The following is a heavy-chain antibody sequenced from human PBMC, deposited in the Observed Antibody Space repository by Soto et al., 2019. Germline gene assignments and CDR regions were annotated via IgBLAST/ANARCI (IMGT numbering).Heavy chain of an antibody. CDR2: ISAYNGNT. V-gene: IGHV1-18*01. CDR1: GYTFTSYG. J-gene: IGHJ4*02. D-gene: IGHD5-18*01. Sequence: QVQLVQSGAQVKKPGASVKVSCKASGYTFTSYGISWVRQAPGQGLEWMGWISAYNGNTNNAQKLHGRVTMTTDTSASTAYMELRSMRSDDTAVYYCASAQGDTAMVLVWGQGTLVTVSS. CDR3: ASAQGDTAMVLV.